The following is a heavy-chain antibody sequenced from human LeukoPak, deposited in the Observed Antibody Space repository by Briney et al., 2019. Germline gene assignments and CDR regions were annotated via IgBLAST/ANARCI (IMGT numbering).Heavy chain of an antibody. CDR2: ISTYNRKT. Sequence: GASVKVSCKASGYTFTSYGICWVRQAPGQGLEWMGWISTYNRKTNYAQKIQGRVTMTTDTSTSTAYMELSSLRSEDTAVYYCARGRGHVPLWFGELLGVSVWFDPWGQGTLVTVSS. CDR1: GYTFTSYG. J-gene: IGHJ5*02. CDR3: ARGRGHVPLWFGELLGVSVWFDP. V-gene: IGHV1-18*01. D-gene: IGHD3-10*01.